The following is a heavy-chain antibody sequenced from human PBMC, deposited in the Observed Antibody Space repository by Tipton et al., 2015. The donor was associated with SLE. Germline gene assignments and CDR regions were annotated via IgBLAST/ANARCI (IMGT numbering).Heavy chain of an antibody. V-gene: IGHV4-61*02. J-gene: IGHJ4*02. CDR1: GGSISSGSFY. CDR2: LYTSGST. CDR3: ARVQCTSTTCYTHDY. Sequence: TLSLTCTVSGGSISSGSFYWSWIRQPAGKRLEWIGRLYTSGSTNYNPSLKRRVTISLDTSKNQFSLKVSSVTAADTAVYYCARVQCTSTTCYTHDYWGQGTLVTVSS. D-gene: IGHD2-2*02.